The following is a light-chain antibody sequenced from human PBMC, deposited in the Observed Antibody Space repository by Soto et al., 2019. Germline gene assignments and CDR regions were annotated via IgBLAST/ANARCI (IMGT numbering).Light chain of an antibody. CDR2: GAS. CDR3: QQSYSLPYT. CDR1: QSISSW. V-gene: IGKV1-5*01. J-gene: IGKJ2*01. Sequence: DIQMTQSPWTLSASVGDRGTSTCRASQSISSWLAWYQQKPGKAPKLLIYGASSLESGVSSRFSGSGSGTDFTLTISSLQPEDSATYYCQQSYSLPYTFGQGTKVDIK.